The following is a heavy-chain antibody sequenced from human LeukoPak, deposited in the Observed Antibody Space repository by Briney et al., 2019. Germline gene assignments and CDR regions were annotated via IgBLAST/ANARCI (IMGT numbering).Heavy chain of an antibody. CDR2: ITGSGGST. CDR1: GFAFGNYG. CDR3: AKDPSGDYLGAFDF. D-gene: IGHD4-17*01. V-gene: IGHV3-23*01. J-gene: IGHJ3*01. Sequence: GGSLRLSCTGSGFAFGNYGMTWVRQPPGKGLEWVSAITGSGGSTRYTDSVTGRFTISRDNSGNTLFLQMDSLRAEGTSVYYCAKDPSGDYLGAFDFWGPGKLVTVS.